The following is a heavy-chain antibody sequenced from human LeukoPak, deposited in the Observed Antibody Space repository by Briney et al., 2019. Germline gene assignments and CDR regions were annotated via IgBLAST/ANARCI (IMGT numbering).Heavy chain of an antibody. J-gene: IGHJ4*02. CDR3: AREYFDNSAYHGFHY. Sequence: SVKVSCKASGDIVSKYTISWVRQAPGQGLEWVGRIIPIFGTANYAQKLQGRVTITADRSTGTSYMELNSLRFEDTAIYYCAREYFDNSAYHGFHYWGKGTLVTVSS. CDR1: GDIVSKYT. D-gene: IGHD3-22*01. V-gene: IGHV1-69*08. CDR2: IIPIFGTA.